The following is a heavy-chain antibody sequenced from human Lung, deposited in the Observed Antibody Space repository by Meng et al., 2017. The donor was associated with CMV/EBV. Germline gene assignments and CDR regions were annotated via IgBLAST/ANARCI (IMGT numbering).Heavy chain of an antibody. V-gene: IGHV3-74*01. CDR2: ISSDGLRT. CDR1: GFTFSSYW. Sequence: SXAVSGFTFSSYWMHWVRQAPGGGLVWVAHISSDGLRTNYADSVKGRFTISRDNAKDTLYLQVNSLRAEDTAVYYCARGRCSRTSWLDFWGQGTLVTVSS. J-gene: IGHJ4*02. CDR3: ARGRCSRTSWLDF. D-gene: IGHD2-2*01.